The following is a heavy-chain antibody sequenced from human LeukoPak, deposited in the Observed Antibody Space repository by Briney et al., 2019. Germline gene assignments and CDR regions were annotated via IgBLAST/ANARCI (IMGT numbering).Heavy chain of an antibody. D-gene: IGHD3-10*01. Sequence: GGSLRLSCAASGLTLSIYAMSWVRPAPGEGREWVSVISGSGGNTYYADSVKGRFTISRDNSKNMLYLQMSSLRAEDTAVYYCAKSAVRGVIHYGMDVWDKGTTVTVSS. CDR1: GLTLSIYA. V-gene: IGHV3-23*01. CDR3: AKSAVRGVIHYGMDV. J-gene: IGHJ6*04. CDR2: ISGSGGNT.